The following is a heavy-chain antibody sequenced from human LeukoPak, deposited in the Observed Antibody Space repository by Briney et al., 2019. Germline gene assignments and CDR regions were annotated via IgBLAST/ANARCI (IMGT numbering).Heavy chain of an antibody. Sequence: GASVKVSCKASGYTFTSYYMHWVRQAPGQGLEWMGIINPSGGSTSYAQKFQGRVTMTRDTSTSTVYMELSSLRSEDTAVYYCAREDCSSTSCYHDDAFDIWGQGTMVTVSS. CDR3: AREDCSSTSCYHDDAFDI. CDR1: GYTFTSYY. CDR2: INPSGGST. D-gene: IGHD2-2*01. V-gene: IGHV1-46*01. J-gene: IGHJ3*02.